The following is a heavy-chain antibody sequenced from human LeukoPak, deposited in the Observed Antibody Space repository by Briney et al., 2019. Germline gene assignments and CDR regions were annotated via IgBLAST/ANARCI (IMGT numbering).Heavy chain of an antibody. CDR2: ISSSSSYI. V-gene: IGHV3-21*01. CDR1: GFTFSSYS. Sequence: GGSLRLSCAASGFTFSSYSMNWVRQAPGKGLEWVSSISSSSSYIYYADSVKGRFTISRDNAKNSLYLQMNSQRAEDTAVYYCARGGRSSGYYWDYWGQGTLSPSPQ. J-gene: IGHJ4*02. CDR3: ARGGRSSGYYWDY. D-gene: IGHD3-22*01.